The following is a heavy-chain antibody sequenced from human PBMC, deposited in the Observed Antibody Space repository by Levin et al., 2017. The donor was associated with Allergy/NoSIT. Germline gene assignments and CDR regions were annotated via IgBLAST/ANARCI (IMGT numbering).Heavy chain of an antibody. CDR1: GFIFSSYG. CDR2: IWYDGSNK. J-gene: IGHJ4*02. Sequence: LSLTCAASGFIFSSYGMHWVRQAPGKGLEWVAVIWYDGSNKYYADSVKGRFTISRDNSKNTLYLQMNSLRVEDTAVYYCARTYGSGNYGLRYWGQGTLVTVSS. V-gene: IGHV3-33*01. CDR3: ARTYGSGNYGLRY. D-gene: IGHD3-10*01.